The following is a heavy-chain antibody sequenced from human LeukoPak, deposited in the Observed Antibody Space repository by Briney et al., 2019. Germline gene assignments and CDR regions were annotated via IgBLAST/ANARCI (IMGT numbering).Heavy chain of an antibody. Sequence: GSVKVSCKASGYTFTIYGISWVRQAPGQGLEWVGWIRVDNGNTNYAQKLQGRVTMTTETSTSTAYMELRSLRSDDTAVYYCARRVVEATDLFDYWGQGTLVTVSS. CDR3: ARRVVEATDLFDY. J-gene: IGHJ4*02. CDR1: GYTFTIYG. CDR2: IRVDNGNT. V-gene: IGHV1-18*01. D-gene: IGHD1-26*01.